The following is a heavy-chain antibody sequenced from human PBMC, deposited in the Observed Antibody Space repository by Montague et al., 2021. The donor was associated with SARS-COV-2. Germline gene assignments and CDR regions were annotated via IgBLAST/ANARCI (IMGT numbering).Heavy chain of an antibody. Sequence: SETLSLTCTVSGVSVTDYYWSWIRQPPGKGLEWVGDVLYNKGTNFNPSLKSRVAISVDTSKNQFSLRLTSVTAADTAFYYCARHPHYDGLNGPPDFWGQGTLVTVSS. CDR1: GVSVTDYY. D-gene: IGHD3-9*01. CDR3: ARHPHYDGLNGPPDF. CDR2: VLYNKGT. J-gene: IGHJ4*02. V-gene: IGHV4-59*08.